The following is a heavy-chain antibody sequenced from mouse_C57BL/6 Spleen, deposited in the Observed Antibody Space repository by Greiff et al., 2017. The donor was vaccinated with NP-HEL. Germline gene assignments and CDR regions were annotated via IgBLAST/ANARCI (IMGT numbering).Heavy chain of an antibody. Sequence: QVQLQQPGAELVMPGASVKLSCKASGYTSTSYWMHWVKQRPGQGLEWIGEIDPSDSSTNYNQKFKGKSTLTVDKSSSTAYMQLSSLTSEDSAVYYCARDYGSSFPFAYWGQGTLVTVSA. CDR2: IDPSDSST. V-gene: IGHV1-69*01. CDR1: GYTSTSYW. CDR3: ARDYGSSFPFAY. J-gene: IGHJ3*01. D-gene: IGHD1-1*01.